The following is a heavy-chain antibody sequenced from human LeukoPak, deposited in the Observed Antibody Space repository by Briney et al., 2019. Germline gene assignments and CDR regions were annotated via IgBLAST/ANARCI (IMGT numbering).Heavy chain of an antibody. J-gene: IGHJ4*02. D-gene: IGHD3-22*01. CDR1: GYTFTSYY. V-gene: IGHV1-2*02. CDR3: ARGRRAYDSSGYTRY. CDR2: INPNSGGA. Sequence: GASVKVSCKASGYTFTSYYMHWVRQAPGQGLEWMGWINPNSGGANYAQKFQGRVTMTRDTSISTAYMELSRLRSDDTAVYYCARGRRAYDSSGYTRYWGQGTLVTVSS.